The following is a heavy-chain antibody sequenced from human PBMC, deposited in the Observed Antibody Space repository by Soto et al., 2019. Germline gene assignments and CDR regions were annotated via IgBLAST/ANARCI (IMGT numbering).Heavy chain of an antibody. D-gene: IGHD1-1*01. CDR3: ARGRYGDY. CDR1: GYAFTTYG. CDR2: ISAHTGNT. J-gene: IGHJ4*02. Sequence: QVHLVQSGAEVKKPGASVKVSCKGSGYAFTTYGITWVRQAPGQGLEWMGWISAHTGNTNYAQKLQGRVTVTRDTSTSTAYIELRSLRSDDTAVYYGARGRYGDYWGQGALVTVSS. V-gene: IGHV1-18*01.